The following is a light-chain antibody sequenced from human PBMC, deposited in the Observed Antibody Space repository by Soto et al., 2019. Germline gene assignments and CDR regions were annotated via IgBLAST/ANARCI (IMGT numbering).Light chain of an antibody. Sequence: IVLTQSPATLSLSPGERATLSCRASQSVSNYVAWYQQKPGQAPRLLIYDAATRATGLQGRFSGSGSGNVFPLTISSLEHEDFAYYYCQQRSSWPTFGPGTKVDI. V-gene: IGKV3-11*01. CDR2: DAA. CDR1: QSVSNY. CDR3: QQRSSWPT. J-gene: IGKJ3*01.